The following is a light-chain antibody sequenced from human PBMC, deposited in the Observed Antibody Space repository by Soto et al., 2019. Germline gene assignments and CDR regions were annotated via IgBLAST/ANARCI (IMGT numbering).Light chain of an antibody. CDR1: SSDVGSYNL. J-gene: IGLJ2*01. V-gene: IGLV2-8*01. Sequence: LTQPPSASGSPGQSVTISCTGTSSDVGSYNLVSWHQQHPGKAPKVMIYGVSQRPSGVPDRFSGSKSGNTASLTVSGLQAEDQADYYCSSYAGSSVVFGEGTQLXXL. CDR2: GVS. CDR3: SSYAGSSVV.